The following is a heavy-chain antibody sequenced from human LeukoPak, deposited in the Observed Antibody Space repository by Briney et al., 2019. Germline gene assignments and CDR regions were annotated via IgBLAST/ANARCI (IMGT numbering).Heavy chain of an antibody. CDR3: VRGVAMADASDY. Sequence: PGGSLRLSCAASGFTVSSDYVSWVRQAPGKGLEWVSVIYTDGSTYYADSVKGRFTISRDHSKNTLYFEMNSLRIDDTAVYYCVRGVAMADASDYWGRGTLVTVSS. CDR1: GFTVSSDY. J-gene: IGHJ4*02. CDR2: IYTDGST. D-gene: IGHD6-19*01. V-gene: IGHV3-53*01.